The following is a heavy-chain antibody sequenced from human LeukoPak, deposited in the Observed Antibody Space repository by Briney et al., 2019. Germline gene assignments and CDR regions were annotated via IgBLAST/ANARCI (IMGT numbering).Heavy chain of an antibody. CDR3: ARDPYYYDSSGYYY. V-gene: IGHV3-21*01. CDR1: GFTFSSYS. CDR2: ISSSSSYI. D-gene: IGHD3-22*01. J-gene: IGHJ4*02. Sequence: PGGSLRLSCAAPGFTFSSYSMNWVRQAPGKGLEWVSSISSSSSYIYYADSVKGRFTISRDNAKNSLYLQMNSLRAEDTAVYYCARDPYYYDSSGYYYWGQGTLVTVSS.